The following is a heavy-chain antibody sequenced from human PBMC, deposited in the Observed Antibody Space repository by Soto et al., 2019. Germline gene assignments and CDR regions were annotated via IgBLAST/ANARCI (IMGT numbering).Heavy chain of an antibody. Sequence: PSETLSLTCTVSGGSISSSGYYWGWIRQPPGKGLEWIGSIYYSGSTYYNPSLKSRVTISVDTSKNQFSLKLSSVTAADTAVYYCARQAYCGGDCYLFFDYWGQGTLVTVSS. J-gene: IGHJ4*02. CDR2: IYYSGST. CDR1: GGSISSSGYY. D-gene: IGHD2-21*02. V-gene: IGHV4-39*01. CDR3: ARQAYCGGDCYLFFDY.